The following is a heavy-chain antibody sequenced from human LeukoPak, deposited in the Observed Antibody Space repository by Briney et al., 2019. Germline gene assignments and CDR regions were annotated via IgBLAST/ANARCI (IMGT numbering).Heavy chain of an antibody. D-gene: IGHD6-19*01. CDR2: IWYDGSNK. Sequence: GGSLRLSCAASGFTFSSYGMHWVRQAPGKGLEWVAVIWYDGSNKYYADSVKGRFTISRDNSKNTLYLQMNSLRAEDTAVYYCARVGIAVAGRGGNWFDPWGQGTLVTVSS. J-gene: IGHJ5*02. V-gene: IGHV3-33*01. CDR1: GFTFSSYG. CDR3: ARVGIAVAGRGGNWFDP.